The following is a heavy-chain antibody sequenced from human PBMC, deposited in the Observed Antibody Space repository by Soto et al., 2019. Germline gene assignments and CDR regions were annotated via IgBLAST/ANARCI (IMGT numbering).Heavy chain of an antibody. V-gene: IGHV4-59*01. CDR2: IYDSGRN. D-gene: IGHD4-17*01. J-gene: IGHJ3*02. CDR3: ACRLTLETTTCEGFDN. Sequence: VQLQESGPGLLKPSETLSLTCTVSNGSIIHYYWSWIRQPQGKGPEWIGYIYDSGRNNYKPSLKSRAPRSVDMSRKQLPLNLNLVTAADTAVYYCACRLTLETTTCEGFDNWGQGTMVTVSS. CDR1: NGSIIHYY.